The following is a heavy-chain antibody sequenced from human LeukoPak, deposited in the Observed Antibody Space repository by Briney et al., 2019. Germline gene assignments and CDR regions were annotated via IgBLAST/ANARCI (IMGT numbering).Heavy chain of an antibody. V-gene: IGHV1-2*02. CDR1: GYTFTGYY. CDR2: INPNSGGT. Sequence: ASVKVSCKASGYTFTGYYMHWVRQAPGQGLEWMGWINPNSGGTNYAQKFQGRVTMTRDTSISTAYMELSRLRSDDTAVYYCARGEGATMNLNAYWGQGTPVTVSS. J-gene: IGHJ4*02. D-gene: IGHD5-12*01. CDR3: ARGEGATMNLNAY.